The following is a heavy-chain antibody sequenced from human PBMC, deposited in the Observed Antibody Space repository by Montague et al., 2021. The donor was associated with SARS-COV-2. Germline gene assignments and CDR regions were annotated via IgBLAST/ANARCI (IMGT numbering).Heavy chain of an antibody. CDR1: GGSISSNSYY. D-gene: IGHD6-13*01. Sequence: SETLSLTCTVSGGSISSNSYYWGWIRQPPGKGLEWIGSIYYSGSTYYNPSLKSRVTIPVDTSKNQFSLKLSSVTAADTAVYYCARVGRQQLVRLSGMDVWGQGTTVTVSS. V-gene: IGHV4-39*07. CDR2: IYYSGST. J-gene: IGHJ6*02. CDR3: ARVGRQQLVRLSGMDV.